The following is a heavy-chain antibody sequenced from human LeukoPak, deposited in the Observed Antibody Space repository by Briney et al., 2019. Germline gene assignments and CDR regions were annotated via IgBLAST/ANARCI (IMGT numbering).Heavy chain of an antibody. D-gene: IGHD4-11*01. J-gene: IGHJ4*02. V-gene: IGHV3-30-3*01. CDR2: ISYDGSNK. Sequence: AGGSLRLSCAASGFTFSSYAMHWVRQAPGKGLEWVAVISYDGSNKYYADSVKGRFTISRDNSKNTLYLQMNSLRAEDTAVYYCAKAVSYDYWGQGTLVTVSS. CDR1: GFTFSSYA. CDR3: AKAVSYDY.